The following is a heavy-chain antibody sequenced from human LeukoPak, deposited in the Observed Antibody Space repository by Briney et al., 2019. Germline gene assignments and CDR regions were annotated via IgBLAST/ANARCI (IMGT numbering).Heavy chain of an antibody. CDR1: GFTFSSYA. CDR2: ISYDGSNK. V-gene: IGHV3-30*07. J-gene: IGHJ4*02. Sequence: GGSLRLSCAASGFTFSSYAMHWVRQAPGKGLEWVAVISYDGSNKYYADSVKGRFTISRDNSKNTLYLQMNSLRAEDTAVYYCAKFKGEYWGQGTLVTVSS. CDR3: AKFKGEY.